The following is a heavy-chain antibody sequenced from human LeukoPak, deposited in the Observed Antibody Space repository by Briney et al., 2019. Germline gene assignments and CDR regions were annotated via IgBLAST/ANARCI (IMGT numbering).Heavy chain of an antibody. CDR2: IRYDGSNK. V-gene: IGHV3-30*02. CDR3: AKRYCSSTSCYSLDY. CDR1: GFTFSSYS. Sequence: GGSLRLSCAASGFTFSSYSMNWVRQAPGKGLEWVAFIRYDGSNKYYADSVKGRFTISRDNSKNMLYLQMNSLRAEDTAVYYCAKRYCSSTSCYSLDYWGQGTLVTVSS. J-gene: IGHJ4*02. D-gene: IGHD2-2*01.